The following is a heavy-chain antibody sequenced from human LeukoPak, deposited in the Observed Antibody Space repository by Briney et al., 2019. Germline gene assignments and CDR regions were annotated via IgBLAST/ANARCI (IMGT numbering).Heavy chain of an antibody. CDR3: AKSRVLFSSTWYPPDF. CDR2: ITGSGSTT. CDR1: GFTFSTLA. Sequence: GFLRLSCASSGFTFSTLAQTLVRQAPGEGLGWVPSITGSGSTTFYADSLKGQFTISRDNRKKTLYLHMNSLRADDTAVYYCAKSRVLFSSTWYPPDFWGQGTLVAVSS. D-gene: IGHD3-16*01. V-gene: IGHV3-23*01. J-gene: IGHJ4*02.